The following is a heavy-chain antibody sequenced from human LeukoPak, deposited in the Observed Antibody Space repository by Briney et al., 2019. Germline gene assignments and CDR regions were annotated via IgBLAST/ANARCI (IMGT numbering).Heavy chain of an antibody. J-gene: IGHJ4*02. CDR1: GYTFTSYY. V-gene: IGHV1-46*01. Sequence: ASVKVSCKASGYTFTSYYMHWVRQAPGQGLERMGIINPSGGSTSYAQKFQGRVTMTRDMSTSTVYMELSSLRSEDTAVYYCARDVGEIGSSANYFDYWGQGTLVTVSS. CDR3: ARDVGEIGSSANYFDY. CDR2: INPSGGST. D-gene: IGHD3-10*01.